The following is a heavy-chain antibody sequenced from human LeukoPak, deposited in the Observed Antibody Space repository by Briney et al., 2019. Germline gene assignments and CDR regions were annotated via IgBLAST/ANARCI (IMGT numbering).Heavy chain of an antibody. V-gene: IGHV4-39*01. CDR1: GGSRSSSSYY. J-gene: IGHJ5*02. CDR2: IHYSGST. Sequence: PSETLSLTCTVSGGSRSSSSYYWGWIRQPPGKGLEWIGSIHYSGSTYYNPSLKSRVTISVDTSKNQFSLKLSSVTAADTAVYYCARQGYSSGWTRDWFDPWGQGTLVTVSS. D-gene: IGHD6-19*01. CDR3: ARQGYSSGWTRDWFDP.